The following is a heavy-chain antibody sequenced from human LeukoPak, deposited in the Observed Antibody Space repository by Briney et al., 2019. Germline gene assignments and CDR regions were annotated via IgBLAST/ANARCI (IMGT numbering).Heavy chain of an antibody. CDR1: GYTFTSYY. V-gene: IGHV1-46*01. Sequence: GASVKVSCKASGYTFTSYYMHWVRQAPGQGLEWMGIINPSGGSTSYAQKFQGRVTITRDTSTSTVYMELSSLRSEDTAVYYCARVPYSGCHTGRYYFDYWGQGTLVTVSS. D-gene: IGHD1-26*01. CDR2: INPSGGST. CDR3: ARVPYSGCHTGRYYFDY. J-gene: IGHJ4*02.